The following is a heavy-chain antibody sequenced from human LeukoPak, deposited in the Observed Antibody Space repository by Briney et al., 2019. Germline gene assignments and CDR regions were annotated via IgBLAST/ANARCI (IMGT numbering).Heavy chain of an antibody. CDR3: ARGPVRARYYFDF. CDR2: VYFNGAT. J-gene: IGHJ4*02. Sequence: SETLSLTCAFSGDSISNTLFYWGXIRQPXGKGLEWIGSVYFNGATSYSPSLKSRVTILIDTSKSHFSLNLRSVSAADTAVYYCARGPVRARYYFDFWGQGTLVTVSS. D-gene: IGHD1-1*01. V-gene: IGHV4-39*02. CDR1: GDSISNTLFY.